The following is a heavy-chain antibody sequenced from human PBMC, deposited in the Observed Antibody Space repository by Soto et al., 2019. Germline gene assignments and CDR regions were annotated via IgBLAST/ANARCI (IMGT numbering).Heavy chain of an antibody. Sequence: PGGSLRLSCAASGFTFSSYAMSWVRQAPGKGLEWVSAISGSGGSTYYADSVKGRFTISRDNSKNTLYLQMNSLRAEDTAVYYCAKEGCSSTSCYTRHYDSSGYYYVGQGSFDIWGQGTMVTVSS. V-gene: IGHV3-23*01. CDR3: AKEGCSSTSCYTRHYDSSGYYYVGQGSFDI. CDR1: GFTFSSYA. D-gene: IGHD3-22*01. CDR2: ISGSGGST. J-gene: IGHJ3*02.